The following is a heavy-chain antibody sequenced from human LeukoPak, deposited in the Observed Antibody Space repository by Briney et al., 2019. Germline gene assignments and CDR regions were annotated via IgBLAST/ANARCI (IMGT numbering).Heavy chain of an antibody. CDR3: AKEGEDYDILTDYFVDY. J-gene: IGHJ4*02. CDR1: GFTFSNFV. Sequence: PGGSLRLSCAASGFTFSNFVMSWVRQAPGKGLEWVSAISGSGGSTYYADSVKGRFTISRDNSKNTLYLQMNSLRAEDTAVYYCAKEGEDYDILTDYFVDYWGQGTLVTVSS. V-gene: IGHV3-23*01. CDR2: ISGSGGST. D-gene: IGHD3-9*01.